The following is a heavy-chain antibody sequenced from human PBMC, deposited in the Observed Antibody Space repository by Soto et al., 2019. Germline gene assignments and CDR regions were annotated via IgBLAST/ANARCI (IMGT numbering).Heavy chain of an antibody. V-gene: IGHV4-59*01. CDR2: IDDSERT. J-gene: IGHJ4*02. Sequence: SETLSLTCSVSGGSIRSYYWSWIRQPQGKGLEWIGYIDDSERTNYNPSLKSRVAISVDTSKNQFSLKVSSVTAADTAIYYCARQGYYDRSGYSGTFDYWGQGTLVTV. D-gene: IGHD3-22*01. CDR1: GGSIRSYY. CDR3: ARQGYYDRSGYSGTFDY.